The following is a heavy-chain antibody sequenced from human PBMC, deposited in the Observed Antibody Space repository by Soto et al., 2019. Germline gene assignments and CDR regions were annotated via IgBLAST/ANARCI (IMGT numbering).Heavy chain of an antibody. J-gene: IGHJ4*02. CDR1: GYTFTSYA. V-gene: IGHV1-3*01. D-gene: IGHD1-1*01. CDR2: INAGNGNT. CDR3: ARGERRHPIDY. Sequence: ASVKVSCKASGYTFTSYAMHWVRQAPGQRLEWMGWINAGNGNTKYSQKFQGRVTITRDTSASTAYMELSSLSPEDTAVYYCARGERRHPIDYWGQGTLVTVSS.